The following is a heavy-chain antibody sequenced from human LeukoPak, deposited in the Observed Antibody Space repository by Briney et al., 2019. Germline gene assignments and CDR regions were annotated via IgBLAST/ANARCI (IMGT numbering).Heavy chain of an antibody. J-gene: IGHJ3*02. CDR3: ARGLPYYYDSSGYSPFDAFDI. CDR1: GGSISSSSYY. CDR2: IYYSGST. Sequence: SETLSLTCTVSGGSISSSSYYWGWIRQPPGKGLEWIGTIYYSGSTYYNPSLKSRVNISVATSKNQFSLKLISVTAADTAVYYCARGLPYYYDSSGYSPFDAFDIWGQGTRVSVSS. D-gene: IGHD3-22*01. V-gene: IGHV4-39*01.